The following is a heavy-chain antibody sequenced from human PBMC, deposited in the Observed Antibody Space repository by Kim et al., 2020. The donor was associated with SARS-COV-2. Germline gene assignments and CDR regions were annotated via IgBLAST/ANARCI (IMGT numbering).Heavy chain of an antibody. V-gene: IGHV4-59*01. Sequence: SETLSLTCTVSGGSISSYYWSWIRQPPGKGLEWIGYIYYSGSPNYNPSLKSRVTISVDTSKNQFSLKLSSVTSADTAVHSCARDRGWFDPWGQGTLVTVS. CDR3: ARDRGWFDP. CDR2: IYYSGSP. J-gene: IGHJ5*02. CDR1: GGSISSYY.